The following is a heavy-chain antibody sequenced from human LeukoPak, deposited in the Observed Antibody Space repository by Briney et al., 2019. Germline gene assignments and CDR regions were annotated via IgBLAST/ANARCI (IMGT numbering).Heavy chain of an antibody. CDR1: GGSVTDYY. CDR3: ASRKLGNDY. Sequence: SETLSLTCTVSGGSVTDYYWSWIRQSPGKGLEWIGYIYYTGTSYNPSLKSRVAISADTSKNQFSLKLISVTAADTAVYYCASRKLGNDYWGQGTLVTVSS. CDR2: IYYTGT. J-gene: IGHJ4*02. V-gene: IGHV4-59*02. D-gene: IGHD7-27*01.